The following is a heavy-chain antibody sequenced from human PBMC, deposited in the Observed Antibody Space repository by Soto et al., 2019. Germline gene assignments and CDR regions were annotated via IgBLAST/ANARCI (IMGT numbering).Heavy chain of an antibody. CDR3: ARPLGVYYDSSGYYYALDY. J-gene: IGHJ4*02. D-gene: IGHD3-22*01. Sequence: GPVKVSCKASGYTFTSYYMHWVRQAPGQGLEWMGIINPSGGSTSYAQKFQGRVTMTRDTSTSTVYMELSSLRSEDTAVYYCARPLGVYYDSSGYYYALDYWGQGTLVTVS. CDR2: INPSGGST. V-gene: IGHV1-46*01. CDR1: GYTFTSYY.